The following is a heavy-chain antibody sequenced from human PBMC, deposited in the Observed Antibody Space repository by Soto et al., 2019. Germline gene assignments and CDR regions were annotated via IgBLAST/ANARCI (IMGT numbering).Heavy chain of an antibody. D-gene: IGHD1-20*01. V-gene: IGHV3-33*01. CDR3: ARGSCWSTITGRAYGMDV. J-gene: IGHJ6*02. CDR2: IWDDGSKT. Sequence: GGSLRLSCAASGFTFSDYGVHWVRQAPGKGLEWVALIWDDGSKTYYADSVKGRFTISRDNSKNTLYLQMNSLRAEDTAVYYCARGSCWSTITGRAYGMDVWGQGTTVTVSS. CDR1: GFTFSDYG.